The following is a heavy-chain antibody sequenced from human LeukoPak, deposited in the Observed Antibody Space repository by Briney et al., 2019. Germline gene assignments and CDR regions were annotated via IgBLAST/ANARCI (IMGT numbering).Heavy chain of an antibody. Sequence: GVSLRLSCAASGFTISSYAMSWVRQAPGKGLEWVSGFSGSGGSTYYADSVKGRFTISRDNSKNTLYLQMTSLRAEDTAVYYCAKDQVWIVVGTFDYWGQETLVTVSS. CDR3: AKDQVWIVVGTFDY. V-gene: IGHV3-23*01. J-gene: IGHJ4*02. CDR2: FSGSGGST. CDR1: GFTISSYA. D-gene: IGHD3-22*01.